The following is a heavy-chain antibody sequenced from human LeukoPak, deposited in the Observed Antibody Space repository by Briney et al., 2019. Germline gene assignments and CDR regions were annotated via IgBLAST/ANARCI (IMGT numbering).Heavy chain of an antibody. J-gene: IGHJ5*02. Sequence: SETLSLTCAVYGGSLNGHYWSWIRQPPGKGLEWIGEGSESGGNKFNPSLKSRVTISADTSKNQFSLKLNSMTAADTAVYYCAKNGRSGFSFDPWGQGTLVTVSS. D-gene: IGHD3-3*01. CDR1: GGSLNGHY. CDR3: AKNGRSGFSFDP. V-gene: IGHV4-34*01. CDR2: GSESGGN.